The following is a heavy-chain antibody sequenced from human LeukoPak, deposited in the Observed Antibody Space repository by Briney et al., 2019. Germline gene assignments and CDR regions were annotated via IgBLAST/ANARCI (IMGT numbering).Heavy chain of an antibody. CDR3: ARGDYDFWSGSDP. CDR2: IDPSGEST. CDR1: RYTFTNYY. V-gene: IGHV1-46*01. D-gene: IGHD3-3*01. J-gene: IGHJ5*02. Sequence: ASVKVSCKASRYTFTNYYIDWVRQAPGQGLEWMGIIDPSGESTTYAQKLQGRVTMTRDTSTSTVYMELSSLRSEDTAVYYCARGDYDFWSGSDPWGQGTLVTVSS.